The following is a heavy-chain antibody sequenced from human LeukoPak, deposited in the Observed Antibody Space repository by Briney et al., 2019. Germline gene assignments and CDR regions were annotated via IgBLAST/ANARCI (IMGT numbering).Heavy chain of an antibody. CDR1: GGSISSSDYY. CDR3: ARDRSSITMVRGVITTQYNWFDP. J-gene: IGHJ5*02. Sequence: SATLSLTCTVSGGSISSSDYYWGWIRQPPGKGLEWIGSIYHSGSTYYNPSLKSRVTISVDTSKNQFSLKLSSVTAADTAVYYCARDRSSITMVRGVITTQYNWFDPWGQGTLVTVSS. D-gene: IGHD3-10*01. V-gene: IGHV4-39*07. CDR2: IYHSGST.